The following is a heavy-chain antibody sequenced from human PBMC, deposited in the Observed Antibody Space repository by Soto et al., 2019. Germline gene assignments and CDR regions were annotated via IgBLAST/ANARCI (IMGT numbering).Heavy chain of an antibody. Sequence: ASVKVSCKASGYTFTSYAMHWVRQAPGQRLEWMGWINAGNGNTKYSQKFQGRVTITRDTSASTAYMELSSLRSEDTAVYYCARVRGDYCSSTSCYVWYAFDIWGQGTMVTVS. V-gene: IGHV1-3*01. CDR1: GYTFTSYA. CDR2: INAGNGNT. CDR3: ARVRGDYCSSTSCYVWYAFDI. D-gene: IGHD2-2*01. J-gene: IGHJ3*02.